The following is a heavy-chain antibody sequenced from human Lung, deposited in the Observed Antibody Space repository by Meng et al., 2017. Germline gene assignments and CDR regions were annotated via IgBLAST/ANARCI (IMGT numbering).Heavy chain of an antibody. V-gene: IGHV4-4*02. Sequence: VQLRESGRVLWKPSGTLSLTVAGFGGSISSDNWWSWVRQPPGKGLEWIGEIYHSGSTNYNPSLKSRITISVDKPKNQFSLTLSSVTAADTAVYYCTKNDFYCLGYWGQGTLVTVSS. CDR3: TKNDFYCLGY. CDR1: GGSISSDNW. D-gene: IGHD2-21*01. J-gene: IGHJ4*02. CDR2: IYHSGST.